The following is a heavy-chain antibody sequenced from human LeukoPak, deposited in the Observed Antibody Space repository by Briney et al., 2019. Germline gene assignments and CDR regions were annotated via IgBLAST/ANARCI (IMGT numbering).Heavy chain of an antibody. CDR3: ARDYAFAFDI. Sequence: GGSLRLSCAASGFTFSSNAMAWVRQAPGKGLEWVSAIRGSDGATYYADSVKGRFTISRDNAKNSLYLQMNSLRDEDTAVYYCARDYAFAFDIWGQGTMVTVSS. J-gene: IGHJ3*02. D-gene: IGHD2-2*01. V-gene: IGHV3-23*01. CDR1: GFTFSSNA. CDR2: IRGSDGAT.